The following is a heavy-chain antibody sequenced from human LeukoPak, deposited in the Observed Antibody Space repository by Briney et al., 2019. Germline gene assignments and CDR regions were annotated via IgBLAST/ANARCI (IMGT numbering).Heavy chain of an antibody. CDR2: IKQDGSEK. V-gene: IGHV3-7*04. J-gene: IGHJ4*02. CDR1: GFTFRNAW. Sequence: PGGSLRLSCAASGFTFRNAWMSWVRQAPGKGLEWVANIKQDGSEKYYVDSVKGRFTISRDNAKNSLYLQMNSLRAEDTAVYYCARAGFDYWGQGTLVTVSS. CDR3: ARAGFDY.